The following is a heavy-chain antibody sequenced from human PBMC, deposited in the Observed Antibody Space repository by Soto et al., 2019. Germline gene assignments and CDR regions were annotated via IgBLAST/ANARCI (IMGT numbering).Heavy chain of an antibody. CDR2: IYYSGST. D-gene: IGHD6-19*01. Sequence: QVQLQESGPGLVKPSQTLSLTCTVSGGSISSGGYYWSWIRQHPGKGLEWIGYIYYSGSTYYNPSLRSRVTISVDTSKSQFSRKLRSVTAADMAVYYCARGRAVAGLDYWGQGTLVTVAS. V-gene: IGHV4-31*03. CDR1: GGSISSGGYY. CDR3: ARGRAVAGLDY. J-gene: IGHJ4*02.